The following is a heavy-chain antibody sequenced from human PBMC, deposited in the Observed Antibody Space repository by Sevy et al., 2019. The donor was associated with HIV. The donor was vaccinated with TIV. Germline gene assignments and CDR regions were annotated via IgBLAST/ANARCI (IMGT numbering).Heavy chain of an antibody. D-gene: IGHD3-22*01. J-gene: IGHJ4*02. CDR2: IFQSGAT. CDR3: ARVPSPYYDSSGDLIREYYFDS. V-gene: IGHV4-30-2*01. CDR1: GASISSGGYS. Sequence: SETLSLTCAVSGASISSGGYSWNWIRQPPGKGLEWMGYIFQSGATYYIPSLQSRVTISVDMSKNQFSLNLRSLTVADTAVYYCARVPSPYYDSSGDLIREYYFDSWGQGTPVTVSS.